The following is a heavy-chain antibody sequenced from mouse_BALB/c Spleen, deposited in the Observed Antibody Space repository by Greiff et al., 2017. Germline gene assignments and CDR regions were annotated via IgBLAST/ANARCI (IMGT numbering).Heavy chain of an antibody. J-gene: IGHJ1*01. D-gene: IGHD3-3*01. CDR2: IWAGGST. CDR1: GFSLTSYG. V-gene: IGHV2-9*02. CDR3: AREGDVYWYFDV. Sequence: VKLVESGPGLVAPSQSLSITCTVSGFSLTSYGVHWVRQPPGKGLEWLGVIWAGGSTNYNSALMSRLSISKDNSKSQVFLKMNSLQTDDTAMYYCAREGDVYWYFDVWGAGTTVTVSS.